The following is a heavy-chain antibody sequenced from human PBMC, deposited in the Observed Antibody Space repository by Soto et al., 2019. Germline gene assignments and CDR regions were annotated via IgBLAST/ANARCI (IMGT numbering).Heavy chain of an antibody. CDR2: IYYSGST. Sequence: QVQLQESGPGLVKPSETLSLTCTVSGGSVSSGSYYWSWIRQPPGKGLEWIGYIYYSGSTNYNPSLKSRVTISVDTSKNQFSLKLSSVTAVDTAVYYCARDPKWVAAAGGLMDVWGQGTTVTVSS. D-gene: IGHD6-13*01. J-gene: IGHJ6*02. V-gene: IGHV4-61*01. CDR1: GGSVSSGSYY. CDR3: ARDPKWVAAAGGLMDV.